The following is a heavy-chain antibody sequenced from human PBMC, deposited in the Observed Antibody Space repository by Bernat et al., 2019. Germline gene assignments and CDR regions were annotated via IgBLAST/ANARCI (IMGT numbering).Heavy chain of an antibody. J-gene: IGHJ4*02. V-gene: IGHV4-34*01. CDR2: INHSGST. D-gene: IGHD6-19*01. CDR3: ARYIAVAGTIEAGFDY. Sequence: QVQLQQWGAGLLKPSETLSLTCAVYGGSFSGYYWSWIRQPPGKGLELIGEINHSGSTNYNPSLKSRVTISVDTSKNQFSLKLSSVTAADTAVYYCARYIAVAGTIEAGFDYWGQGTLVTVSS. CDR1: GGSFSGYY.